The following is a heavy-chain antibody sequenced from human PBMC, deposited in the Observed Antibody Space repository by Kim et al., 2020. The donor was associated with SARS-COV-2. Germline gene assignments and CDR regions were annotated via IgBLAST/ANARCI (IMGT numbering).Heavy chain of an antibody. Sequence: ASVKVSCEASGYTFTAYYMHWMRQAPGQGLEWMGWINPETGDTNYAQKFQGRVAITSDTSFSTAYMDLSRLRFEDTAMYYCAREDPDSNSLFYWGQGTLVTVSS. J-gene: IGHJ4*02. D-gene: IGHD3-3*01. V-gene: IGHV1-2*02. CDR3: AREDPDSNSLFY. CDR2: INPETGDT. CDR1: GYTFTAYY.